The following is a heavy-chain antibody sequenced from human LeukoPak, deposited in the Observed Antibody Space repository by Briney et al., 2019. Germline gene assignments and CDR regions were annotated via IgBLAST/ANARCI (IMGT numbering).Heavy chain of an antibody. Sequence: PSETLSLTCSVSGGSICTSHSASGSFRRPRGKGLEWVGSIYYSGNTYYHPSLHKRVTKNVDPTTHQFSLKLSSVTAADSACAYWGRGGRLYGYSSSWYGFFDYWGQGSLVTLSS. J-gene: IGHJ4*02. CDR3: GRGGRLYGYSSSWYGFFDY. D-gene: IGHD6-13*01. CDR2: IYYSGNT. CDR1: GGSICTSHSA. V-gene: IGHV4-39*01.